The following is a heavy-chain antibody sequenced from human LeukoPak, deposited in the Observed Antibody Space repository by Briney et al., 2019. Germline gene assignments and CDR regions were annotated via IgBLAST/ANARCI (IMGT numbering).Heavy chain of an antibody. CDR2: IYYSGST. CDR3: ARGLPAFGGVIAFFDY. D-gene: IGHD3-16*02. Sequence: PSETLSLTCTVSGGSISSYYWSWIRQPPGKGLEWIGYIYYSGSTNYNPSLKSRVTISVDTSKNQFSLKLSSVTAADTAVYYCARGLPAFGGVIAFFDYWGQGTLVTVSS. CDR1: GGSISSYY. J-gene: IGHJ4*02. V-gene: IGHV4-59*08.